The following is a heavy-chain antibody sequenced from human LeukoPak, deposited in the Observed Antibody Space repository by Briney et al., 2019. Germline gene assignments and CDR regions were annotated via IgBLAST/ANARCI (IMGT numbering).Heavy chain of an antibody. Sequence: GGSLRLSCEAYGITFSSYSINWVRQAPGRGLEWVSYISASNSTIYYADSVKGRFTISRDNAKNSMFLQMNSLRAEDTAVYYCARGVRGAHFYYYYMDVWGKGTTVAISS. V-gene: IGHV3-48*04. CDR2: ISASNSTI. D-gene: IGHD3-10*01. J-gene: IGHJ6*03. CDR1: GITFSSYS. CDR3: ARGVRGAHFYYYYMDV.